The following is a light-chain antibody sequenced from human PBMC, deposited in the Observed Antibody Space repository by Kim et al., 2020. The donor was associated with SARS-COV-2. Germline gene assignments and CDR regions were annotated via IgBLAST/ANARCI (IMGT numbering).Light chain of an antibody. CDR3: QQYNNWPPIT. CDR1: QSVSSN. CDR2: GAS. V-gene: IGKV3-15*01. Sequence: SPGERATLSCRARQSVSSNLAWYQQKPGQAPRLLIYGASTRATGIPARFSGSGSGTEFTLTISSLQSEDFAVYYWQQYNNWPPITFGQGTRLEIK. J-gene: IGKJ5*01.